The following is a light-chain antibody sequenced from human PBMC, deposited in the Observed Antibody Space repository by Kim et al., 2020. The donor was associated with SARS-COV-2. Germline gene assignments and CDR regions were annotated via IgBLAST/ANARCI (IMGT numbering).Light chain of an antibody. CDR1: CSDVGSYNL. J-gene: IGLJ2*01. V-gene: IGLV2-23*02. Sequence: GQSITISCTGTCSDVGSYNLVSWYQQHPGKAPKLMIYEVSKRPSGVSNRFSGSKSGNTASLTISGLQAEDEADYYCCSYAGSSTVVFGGGTQLTVL. CDR2: EVS. CDR3: CSYAGSSTVV.